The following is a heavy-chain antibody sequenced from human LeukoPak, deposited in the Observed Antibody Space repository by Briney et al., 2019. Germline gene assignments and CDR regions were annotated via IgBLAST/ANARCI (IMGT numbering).Heavy chain of an antibody. CDR1: GFTFSNYW. J-gene: IGHJ4*02. V-gene: IGHV3-7*01. CDR3: ARIGYRSSSFDY. Sequence: GGSLRLSCAASGFTFSNYWMSWVRQAPGKGLEWVANIKQDGSEKDYVDFMKGRFTISRDNAKNSVYLQVNSLRAEDTAVYHCARIGYRSSSFDYWGQGALVTVSS. CDR2: IKQDGSEK. D-gene: IGHD6-13*01.